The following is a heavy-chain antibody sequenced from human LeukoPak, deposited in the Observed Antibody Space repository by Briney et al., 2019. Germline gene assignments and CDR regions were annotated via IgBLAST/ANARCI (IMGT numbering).Heavy chain of an antibody. V-gene: IGHV4-4*07. D-gene: IGHD5-12*01. Sequence: PSETLSLTCTASGGSISSYYWSWIRQPAGKGLEWIGRIHTSGSTNYNPSLKSRVTISVDTSKNQFSLKLSSVTAADTAVYYCASGRGYSGYVKERPYYFDYWGQGTLVTVSS. CDR3: ASGRGYSGYVKERPYYFDY. CDR1: GGSISSYY. J-gene: IGHJ4*02. CDR2: IHTSGST.